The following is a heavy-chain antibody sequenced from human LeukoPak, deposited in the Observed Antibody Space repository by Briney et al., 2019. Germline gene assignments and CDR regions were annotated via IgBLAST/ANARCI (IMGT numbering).Heavy chain of an antibody. CDR1: GYTLTGYY. J-gene: IGHJ6*03. D-gene: IGHD3-9*01. CDR3: ARAPSKYYDILTGYWFPYYYYYMDV. Sequence: ASVKVSCKASGYTLTGYYMHWVRQAPGQGLEWMGWINPNSGGTNYAQKFQGRVTMTRDTSISTAYMELSRLRSDDTAVYYCARAPSKYYDILTGYWFPYYYYYMDVWGKGTTVTVSS. V-gene: IGHV1-2*02. CDR2: INPNSGGT.